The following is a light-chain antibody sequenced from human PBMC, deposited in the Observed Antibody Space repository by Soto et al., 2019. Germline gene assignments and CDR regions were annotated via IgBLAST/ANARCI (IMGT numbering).Light chain of an antibody. J-gene: IGKJ4*01. CDR2: DAV. V-gene: IGKV1-33*01. CDR3: QQYDNLPLT. CDR1: RDISNY. Sequence: DIRMTQSPSSLSASLGDRVTITCQASRDISNYLNWYQQKPGGAPELLIYDAVYLEAGVPSRFSGSGSGRDYAFTISSLQPEDVATYYCQQYDNLPLTFGGGTKVEIK.